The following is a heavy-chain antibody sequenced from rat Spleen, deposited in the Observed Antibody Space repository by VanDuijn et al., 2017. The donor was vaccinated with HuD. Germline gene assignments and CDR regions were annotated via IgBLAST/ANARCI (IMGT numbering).Heavy chain of an antibody. J-gene: IGHJ2*01. D-gene: IGHD1-6*01. CDR3: TTWDYWHNRFDY. CDR2: ISTAGSNT. V-gene: IGHV5-27*01. Sequence: EVQLVESGGGLVQPGRSLKLSCAASGFTFNNYYMVWVRQAPTKGLEWVAYISTAGSNTFYRDSVKGRFTISRDNAKSTLYLQMDSLQSEDTATYYCTTWDYWHNRFDYWVQGVMVTVSS. CDR1: GFTFNNYY.